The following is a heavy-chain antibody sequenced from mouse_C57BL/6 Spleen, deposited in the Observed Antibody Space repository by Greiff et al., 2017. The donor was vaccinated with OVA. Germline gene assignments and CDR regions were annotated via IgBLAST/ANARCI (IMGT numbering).Heavy chain of an antibody. CDR2: IYPGDGDT. V-gene: IGHV1-80*01. CDR3: ARDDYDGRHFDY. CDR1: GYAFSSYW. Sequence: QVQLQQSGAELVKPGASVKISCKASGYAFSSYWMNWVKQRPGKGLEWIGQIYPGDGDTNYNGKFKGKATLTADKSSSTAYMQLSSLTSEDSAVYFCARDDYDGRHFDYWGQGTTLTVSS. D-gene: IGHD2-4*01. J-gene: IGHJ2*01.